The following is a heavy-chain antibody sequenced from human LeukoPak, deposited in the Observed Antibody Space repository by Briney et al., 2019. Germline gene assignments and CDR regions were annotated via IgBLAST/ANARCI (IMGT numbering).Heavy chain of an antibody. CDR3: YRGRPLGTSTDVLHGD. J-gene: IGHJ4*02. CDR1: GYIFTGYY. V-gene: IGHV1-2*02. Sequence: ASVKVSCKASGYIFTGYYIHWVRQAPGQGLEWLGWLNPNSGDTDFAQSFQGRVAMTRDTSINTAYMELSRLASDDTAVYYCYRGRPLGTSTDVLHGDWGQGALVTVSS. CDR2: LNPNSGDT. D-gene: IGHD5-24*01.